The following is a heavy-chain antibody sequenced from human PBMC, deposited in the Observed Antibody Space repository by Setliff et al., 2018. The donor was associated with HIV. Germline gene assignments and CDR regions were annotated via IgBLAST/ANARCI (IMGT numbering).Heavy chain of an antibody. V-gene: IGHV4-34*01. CDR3: ARLLRARIYYYYYYMDV. CDR1: GGSVSGYY. J-gene: IGHJ6*03. CDR2: INHSGST. Sequence: SETLSLTCTVSGGSVSGYYWSWIRQPPGKGLEWIGEINHSGSTNYNPSLKSRVTISVDTSKNQFSLKLSSVTAADTAVYYCARLLRARIYYYYYYMDVWGKGTTVTVSS.